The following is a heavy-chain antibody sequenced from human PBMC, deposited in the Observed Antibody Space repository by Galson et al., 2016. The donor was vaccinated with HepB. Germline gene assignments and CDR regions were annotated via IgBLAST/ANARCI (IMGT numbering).Heavy chain of an antibody. CDR3: LKKYPQEAVA. Sequence: SLRLSCAASGFTFSSCAMSWVRQAPGKGLEWVSGISRSGDSTYYAESMRGRFTIPRDNSKNMLYLQMSSLRAADTALYYCLKKYPQEAVAWGRRTLVTVSS. J-gene: IGHJ1*01. CDR2: ISRSGDST. D-gene: IGHD6-19*01. V-gene: IGHV3-23*01. CDR1: GFTFSSCA.